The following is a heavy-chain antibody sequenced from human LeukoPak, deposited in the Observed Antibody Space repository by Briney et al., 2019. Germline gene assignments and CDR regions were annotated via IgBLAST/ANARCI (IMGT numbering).Heavy chain of an antibody. Sequence: PGGSLRLSCAASGLTVSSNYMSWVRQAPGKGLEWVSVIYSGGSTYYADSVKGRFTISRDNSKNTLYLQMNSLRAEDTAVYYCARDPVGNYYYGMDVWGQGTTVTVSS. D-gene: IGHD7-27*01. CDR2: IYSGGST. J-gene: IGHJ6*02. CDR1: GLTVSSNY. V-gene: IGHV3-53*01. CDR3: ARDPVGNYYYGMDV.